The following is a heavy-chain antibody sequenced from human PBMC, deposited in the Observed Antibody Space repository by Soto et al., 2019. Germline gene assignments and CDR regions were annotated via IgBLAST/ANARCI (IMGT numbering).Heavy chain of an antibody. J-gene: IGHJ4*02. D-gene: IGHD1-20*01. CDR2: INHSGST. CDR1: GGSFSGYY. CDR3: ARGRTLITGTSLDY. Sequence: QVQLQQWGAGLLKPSETLSLTCAVYGGSFSGYYWPWIRQPPGKGLEWIGEINHSGSTNYKPSLRSRVTISVDTSKNQLSLKVNSVTAADTAVYYCARGRTLITGTSLDYWGQGTLVTVSS. V-gene: IGHV4-34*01.